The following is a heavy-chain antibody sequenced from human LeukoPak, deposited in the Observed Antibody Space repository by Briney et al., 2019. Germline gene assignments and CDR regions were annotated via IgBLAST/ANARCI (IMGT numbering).Heavy chain of an antibody. Sequence: PSETLSLTCTVSSGSISSYYWSWIRQPAGKGLEWIGRTYTSGSTNYNPSLKSRVTMSVDTSKNQFSLKLSSVTAADTAVYYCARDDMVRGVIRDWGQGTLVTVSS. J-gene: IGHJ4*02. D-gene: IGHD3-10*01. CDR1: SGSISSYY. V-gene: IGHV4-4*07. CDR2: TYTSGST. CDR3: ARDDMVRGVIRD.